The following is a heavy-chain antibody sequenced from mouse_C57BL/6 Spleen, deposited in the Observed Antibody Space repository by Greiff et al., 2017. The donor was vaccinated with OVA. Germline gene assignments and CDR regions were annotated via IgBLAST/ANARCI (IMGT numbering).Heavy chain of an antibody. D-gene: IGHD2-3*01. CDR3: ARWTDGYYFDY. CDR1: GYTFTSYW. J-gene: IGHJ2*01. CDR2: IDPSDSYT. Sequence: QVQLQQPGAELVMPGASVKLSCKASGYTFTSYWMHWVKQRPGQGLEWIGEIDPSDSYTNYNQKVKGKSTLTVDKSSSTAYMQLSSLTSEDAAVYYCARWTDGYYFDYWGQGTTLTVSS. V-gene: IGHV1-69*01.